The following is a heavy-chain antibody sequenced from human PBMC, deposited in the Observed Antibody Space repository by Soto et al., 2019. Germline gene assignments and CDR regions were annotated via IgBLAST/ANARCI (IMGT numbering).Heavy chain of an antibody. CDR1: GYTFTSYA. CDR2: INTNTGNP. V-gene: IGHV7-4-1*01. CDR3: ARAAYSSSWNWLDP. J-gene: IGHJ5*02. D-gene: IGHD6-13*01. Sequence: ASVKVSCKASGYTFTSYAMNWVRQAPGQGLEWMGWINTNTGNPTYAQGFTGRFVFSLDTSVSTAYLQICSLKAEDTAVYYCARAAYSSSWNWLDPWGQGTLVTVSS.